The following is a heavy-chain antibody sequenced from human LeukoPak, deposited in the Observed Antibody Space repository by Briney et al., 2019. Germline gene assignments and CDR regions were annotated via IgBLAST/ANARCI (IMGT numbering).Heavy chain of an antibody. D-gene: IGHD7-27*01. CDR1: GFTLRSSA. CDR2: ISSGSSYI. J-gene: IGHJ4*02. CDR3: AKTGGPWD. V-gene: IGHV3-21*04. Sequence: GGSLKLSCAASGFTLRSSAMSWVRQAPGKGLEWVSSISSGSSYIYYADSVKGRFTISRDNSKNTLYLQLNSLRAEDTAVYYCAKTGGPWDWGQGTLVTVSS.